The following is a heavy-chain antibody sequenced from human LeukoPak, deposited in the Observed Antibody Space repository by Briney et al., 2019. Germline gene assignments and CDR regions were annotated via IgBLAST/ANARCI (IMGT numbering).Heavy chain of an antibody. CDR1: GYTFTGYY. CDR3: ARVPEGLLWFGRTYYFDY. D-gene: IGHD3-10*01. J-gene: IGHJ4*02. CDR2: INPNSGGT. Sequence: GASVKVSCKASGYTFTGYYMHRVRQAPGQGLEWMGWINPNSGGTNYAQKFQGRVTMTRDTSISTAYMELSRLRSDDTAVYYCARVPEGLLWFGRTYYFDYWGQGTLVTVSS. V-gene: IGHV1-2*02.